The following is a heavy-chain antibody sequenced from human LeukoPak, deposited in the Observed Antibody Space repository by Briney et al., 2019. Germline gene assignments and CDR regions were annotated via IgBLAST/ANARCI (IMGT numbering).Heavy chain of an antibody. D-gene: IGHD3-22*01. CDR2: IAQDGGEK. J-gene: IGHJ3*02. Sequence: GGSLRLSCAASGFTFSNYWMAWVRQAPGKGLEWVANIAQDGGEKYYVDSVKGRFTISRDNSKNTLYLQMNSLRAEDTAVYYCAKESFSGYYYGAFDIWGQGTMVTVSS. CDR1: GFTFSNYW. CDR3: AKESFSGYYYGAFDI. V-gene: IGHV3-7*01.